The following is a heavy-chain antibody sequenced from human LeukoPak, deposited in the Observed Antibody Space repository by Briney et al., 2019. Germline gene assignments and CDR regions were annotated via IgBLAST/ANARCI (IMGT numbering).Heavy chain of an antibody. J-gene: IGHJ5*02. V-gene: IGHV1-24*01. Sequence: GASVKVSCKVSGYTLTELSMHWVRQAPGKGLEWMGGFDPEDGETIYAQKFQGRVTMTEDTSTDTAYMELSSLRSEDTAVYYCATVPYYDILTGYYKANWFDPWGQGTLVTVSS. CDR2: FDPEDGET. CDR3: ATVPYYDILTGYYKANWFDP. CDR1: GYTLTELS. D-gene: IGHD3-9*01.